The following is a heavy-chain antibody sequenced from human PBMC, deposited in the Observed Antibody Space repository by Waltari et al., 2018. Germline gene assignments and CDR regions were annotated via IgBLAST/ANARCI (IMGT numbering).Heavy chain of an antibody. CDR2: ISDDGLKQ. V-gene: IGHV3-30*18. J-gene: IGHJ6*02. CDR3: AKDPHFYYYYFMDV. Sequence: QVQLNESGGGMVQPGNSLRLSCAASGFIFSDYGMHWVRQAPGKGLEWVAVISDDGLKQYYADSVKGRFTISRDNSKNRLYLQMKSLRVEDTGVYYCAKDPHFYYYYFMDVWGQGTTVTVS. D-gene: IGHD3-3*02. CDR1: GFIFSDYG.